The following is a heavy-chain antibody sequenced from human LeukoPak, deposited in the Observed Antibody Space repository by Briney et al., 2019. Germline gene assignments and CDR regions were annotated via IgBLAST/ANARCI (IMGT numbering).Heavy chain of an antibody. D-gene: IGHD3-16*01. J-gene: IGHJ4*02. CDR1: GFSLSDYY. CDR2: VTSTGRST. V-gene: IGHV3-11*01. Sequence: PGGSLRPSCAVPGFSLSDYYMNWVRQAPGKGLEWISYVTSTGRSTNYADSVKGRFTISRDSAKNSVSLQLSSLTAEDTAVYYCARGRRGSYYTFQVWGQGTLVSVSS. CDR3: ARGRRGSYYTFQV.